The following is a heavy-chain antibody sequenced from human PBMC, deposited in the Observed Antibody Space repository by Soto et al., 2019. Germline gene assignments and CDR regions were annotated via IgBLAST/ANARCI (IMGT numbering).Heavy chain of an antibody. CDR3: ARDRSNSPDYFDY. CDR1: GGSISSDDYY. J-gene: IGHJ4*02. D-gene: IGHD6-6*01. Sequence: SETLSLTCTVSGGSISSDDYYWSWIRQAPGKGLEWIGHIYYIGITDYNPSLKSQLTISIDTSKNQFSLELTSVSAADTAVYYCARDRSNSPDYFDYWGQGTLVTVSS. V-gene: IGHV4-30-4*01. CDR2: IYYIGIT.